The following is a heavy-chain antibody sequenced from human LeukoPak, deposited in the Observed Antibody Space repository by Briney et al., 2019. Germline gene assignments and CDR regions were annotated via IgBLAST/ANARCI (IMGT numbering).Heavy chain of an antibody. CDR1: GYTFTGYY. CDR2: INPNSGGT. J-gene: IGHJ4*02. CDR3: ARRANSGSYAYYFDY. D-gene: IGHD3-10*01. V-gene: IGHV1-2*02. Sequence: ASVKVSCKASGYTFTGYYMHWVRQAPGQGLEWMGWINPNSGGTNYAQKFQGRVTMTRDTSISTAYMELSRLRSDDTAVYYCARRANSGSYAYYFDYWGQGTLVTVSS.